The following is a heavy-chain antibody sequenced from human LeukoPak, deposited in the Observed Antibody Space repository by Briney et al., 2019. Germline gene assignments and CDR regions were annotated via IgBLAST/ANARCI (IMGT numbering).Heavy chain of an antibody. V-gene: IGHV4-39*02. J-gene: IGHJ4*02. CDR2: IYDSGST. D-gene: IGHD3-22*01. CDR1: VGSISSSSYY. CDR3: AREGGRGYYDSSGLDY. Sequence: PSETLSLTCTVSVGSISSSSYYWGWIRQPPGKGLEWIGSIYDSGSTYYNPSRERRVTISVDTSKNQFSLKLSSVTAADTAVYYCAREGGRGYYDSSGLDYWGQGTLVTVSS.